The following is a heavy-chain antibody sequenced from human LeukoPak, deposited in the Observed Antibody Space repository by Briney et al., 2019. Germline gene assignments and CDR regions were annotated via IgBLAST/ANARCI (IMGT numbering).Heavy chain of an antibody. D-gene: IGHD3-22*01. CDR2: ISWNSGTI. CDR1: GFTFDDYA. J-gene: IGHJ4*02. CDR3: AKDTTYDGSGYYDY. V-gene: IGHV3-9*01. Sequence: GRSLRLSRAASGFTFDDYAMHWVRQAPGKGLEWVSGISWNSGTIGYADSVKGRFTISRDNPKNSLYLQMNSLRAEDTALYYCAKDTTYDGSGYYDYWGQGTLVTVSS.